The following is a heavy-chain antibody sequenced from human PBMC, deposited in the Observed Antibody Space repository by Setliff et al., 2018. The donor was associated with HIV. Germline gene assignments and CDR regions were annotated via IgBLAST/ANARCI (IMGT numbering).Heavy chain of an antibody. CDR2: FDPEDGET. Sequence: AASVKVSCKISGYTLTELSIHWVRQAPGKGLEWMANFDPEDGETFYAQKFQGRLTMTEDTSTDTAYMVLSSLRSDDTAMYYCATDPGYSSTWYSESFQHWGQGTVVTVSS. CDR1: GYTLTELS. V-gene: IGHV1-24*01. J-gene: IGHJ1*01. CDR3: ATDPGYSSTWYSESFQH. D-gene: IGHD6-13*01.